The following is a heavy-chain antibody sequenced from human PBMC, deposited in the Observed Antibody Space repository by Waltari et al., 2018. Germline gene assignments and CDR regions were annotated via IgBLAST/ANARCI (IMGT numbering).Heavy chain of an antibody. CDR1: GSTFMDYF. V-gene: IGHV1-69-2*01. CDR3: APLPGGSGQTFDY. D-gene: IGHD3-10*01. J-gene: IGHJ4*02. CDR2: VDPEDGET. Sequence: EVELVQSGAEVKKPGATVKISCKAPGSTFMDYFMHWVQQAPGKGVEWMGLVDPEDGETVESEKFQVRVTITADTSTDTAYMEWSSLTSGDTAFYYCAPLPGGSGQTFDYWGQGTLVTVSS.